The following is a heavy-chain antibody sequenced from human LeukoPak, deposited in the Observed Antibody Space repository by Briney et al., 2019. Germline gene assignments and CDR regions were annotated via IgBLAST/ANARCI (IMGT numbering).Heavy chain of an antibody. CDR1: GGSISSGGYY. V-gene: IGHV4-30-2*01. D-gene: IGHD6-13*01. J-gene: IGHJ4*02. Sequence: PSETLSLTCTVSGGSISSGGYYWSWIRQPPGKGLEWIGYIYHSGSTYYNPSLKSRVTISVDRSKNQFSLKLSSVTAADTAVYYCARSEKGVQLVRRSFDYWGQGTLVTVSS. CDR2: IYHSGST. CDR3: ARSEKGVQLVRRSFDY.